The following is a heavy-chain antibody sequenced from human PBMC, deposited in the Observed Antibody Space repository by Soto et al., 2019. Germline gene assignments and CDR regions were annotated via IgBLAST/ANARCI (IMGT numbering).Heavy chain of an antibody. J-gene: IGHJ5*02. V-gene: IGHV1-2*02. Sequence: ASVKVSCKASGYTFTGYDMHWVRQAPGQGLEWMGWINPNSGGTNYAQKFQGRVTMTRDTSISTAYMELSRLRSDDTAVYYCARDNLFRLNWFDPWGQGTLVNVSS. CDR3: ARDNLFRLNWFDP. D-gene: IGHD3-10*02. CDR2: INPNSGGT. CDR1: GYTFTGYD.